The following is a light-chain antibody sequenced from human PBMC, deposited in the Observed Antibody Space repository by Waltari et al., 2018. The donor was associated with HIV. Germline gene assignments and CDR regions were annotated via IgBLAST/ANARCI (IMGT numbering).Light chain of an antibody. Sequence: QSALTQPASVSGSPGQSITISCTGTNSDVGSYNLVSWYQQHPGKAPKLMIYEGSKRPSGVSNRFSGSKSGNTASLTISGLQAEDEADYYCCSYAGSNTFVFGTRTKVTVL. CDR3: CSYAGSNTFV. CDR1: NSDVGSYNL. J-gene: IGLJ1*01. CDR2: EGS. V-gene: IGLV2-23*03.